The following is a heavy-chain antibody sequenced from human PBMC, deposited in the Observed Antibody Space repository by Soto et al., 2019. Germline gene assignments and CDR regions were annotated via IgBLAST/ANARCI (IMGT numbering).Heavy chain of an antibody. D-gene: IGHD3-10*01. CDR2: IIPIFGTA. CDR1: GGTFSSYA. CDR3: ARDAQTPYYYGSGSEAPYYFDY. Sequence: SVKVSCKASGGTFSSYAISWVRQAPGQGLEWMGGIIPIFGTANYAQKFQGRVTITADESTSTAYMEPGSLRSEDTAVYYCARDAQTPYYYGSGSEAPYYFDYWGKGTLVTVSS. V-gene: IGHV1-69*13. J-gene: IGHJ4*02.